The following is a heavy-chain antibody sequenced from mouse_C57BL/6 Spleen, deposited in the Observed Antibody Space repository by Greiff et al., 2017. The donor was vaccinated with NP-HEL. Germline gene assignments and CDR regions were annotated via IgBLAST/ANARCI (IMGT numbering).Heavy chain of an antibody. CDR1: GYTFTSYG. CDR3: ARKEDYYAMDY. CDR2: IYPRSGNT. Sequence: VQVVESGAELARPGASVKLSCKASGYTFTSYGISWVKQRTGQGLEWIGEIYPRSGNTYYNEKFKGKATLTADKSSSTAYMERRSLTSEDSAVYFCARKEDYYAMDYWGQGTSVTVSS. J-gene: IGHJ4*01. V-gene: IGHV1-81*01.